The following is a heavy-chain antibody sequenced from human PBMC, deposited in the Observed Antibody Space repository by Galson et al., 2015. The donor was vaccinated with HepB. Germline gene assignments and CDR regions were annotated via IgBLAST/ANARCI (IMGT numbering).Heavy chain of an antibody. Sequence: TCTVSGASISHYHWSWIRQPPGKGLEWIGYIYDSGRTYFSDSGTTNYNPSFKSRVTISFDTSKGQFSLRLNSVTAADTAVYYCASYIEGAGGRGYWGQGTLV. CDR1: GASISHYH. CDR3: ASYIEGAGGRGY. J-gene: IGHJ4*02. D-gene: IGHD1-26*01. CDR2: IYDSGRTYFSDSGTT. V-gene: IGHV4-59*08.